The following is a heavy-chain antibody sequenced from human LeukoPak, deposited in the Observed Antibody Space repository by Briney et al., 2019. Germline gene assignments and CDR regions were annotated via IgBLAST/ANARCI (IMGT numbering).Heavy chain of an antibody. J-gene: IGHJ4*02. D-gene: IGHD1-26*01. V-gene: IGHV4-59*01. CDR3: ARVRGSYSSYYFDY. CDR1: GGSISSYY. CDR2: IYYSGST. Sequence: SETLSLTCTVSGGSISSYYWSWIRQPPGKGLEWIGYIYYSGSTNYNPSLKSRVTISVDTSKNQFSLKLSSVTAADMAVYYCARVRGSYSSYYFDYWGQGTLVTVSS.